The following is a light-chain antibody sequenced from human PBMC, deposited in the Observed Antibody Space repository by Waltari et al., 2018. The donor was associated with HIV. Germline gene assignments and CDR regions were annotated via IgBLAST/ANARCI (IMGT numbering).Light chain of an antibody. J-gene: IGLJ2*01. CDR1: SRYVGGYNL. Sequence: QSALTQPASVSASPGQSITISCSGTSRYVGGYNLFARYQQHPGKAPKLIIYEVTQRPAGISKRFPGYNAGNTASLTMSGLRAEHEADYYCCSYAGSSTLVGGGTKLTV. V-gene: IGLV2-23*02. CDR2: EVT. CDR3: CSYAGSSTL.